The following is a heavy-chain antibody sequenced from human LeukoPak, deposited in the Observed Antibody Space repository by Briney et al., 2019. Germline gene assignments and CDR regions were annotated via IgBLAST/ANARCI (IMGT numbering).Heavy chain of an antibody. J-gene: IGHJ5*02. Sequence: PGRSLRLSCAASGFTFDDYAMHWVRHAPGKGLEWVSLISWNGGNTYYADSVKGRFTISRDNSKNSLYLQMNSLRPEDTALYYCAKDGVVAALGDNWFDPWGQGTLVTVSS. CDR2: ISWNGGNT. CDR1: GFTFDDYA. V-gene: IGHV3-43D*03. CDR3: AKDGVVAALGDNWFDP. D-gene: IGHD2-15*01.